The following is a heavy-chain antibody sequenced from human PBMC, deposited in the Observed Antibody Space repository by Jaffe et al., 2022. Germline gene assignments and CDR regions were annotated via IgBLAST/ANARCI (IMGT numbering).Heavy chain of an antibody. CDR1: GGSFSGYY. CDR3: ARGRVAVAGPRRYCFDY. Sequence: QVQLQQWGAGLLKPSETLSLTCAVYGGSFSGYYWSWIRQPPGKGLEWIGEINHSGSTNYNPSLKSRVTISVDTSKNQFSLKLSSVTAADTAVYYCARGRVAVAGPRRYCFDYWGQGTLVTVSS. CDR2: INHSGST. V-gene: IGHV4-34*01. D-gene: IGHD6-19*01. J-gene: IGHJ4*02.